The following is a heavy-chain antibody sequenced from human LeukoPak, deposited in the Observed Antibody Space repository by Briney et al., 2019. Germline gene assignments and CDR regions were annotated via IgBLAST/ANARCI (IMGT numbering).Heavy chain of an antibody. J-gene: IGHJ4*02. Sequence: GGSLRLSCAASGFTFSSYAMSWVRQAPGKGLEWVSAISGSGGSTYYADSVKGRFTISRDNSKNTLYLQMNSLRAEDTAVYYCARPQDPSLPGIAVAANQDFDYWGQGTLVTVSS. CDR2: ISGSGGST. CDR3: ARPQDPSLPGIAVAANQDFDY. V-gene: IGHV3-23*01. D-gene: IGHD6-19*01. CDR1: GFTFSSYA.